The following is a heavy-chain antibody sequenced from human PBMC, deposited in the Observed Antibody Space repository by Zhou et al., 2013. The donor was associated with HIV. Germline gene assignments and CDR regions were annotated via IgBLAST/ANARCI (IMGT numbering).Heavy chain of an antibody. J-gene: IGHJ5*02. D-gene: IGHD3-10*01. V-gene: IGHV1-69*04. CDR1: GGTFSSYA. CDR3: ATGVYYYGSGSKGWFDP. CDR2: IIPILGIA. Sequence: QVQLVQSGAEVKKPGSSVKVSCKASGGTFSSYAISWVRQAPGQGLEWMGRIIPILGIANYAQKFQGRVTITADKSTSTAYMELSSLRSEDTAVYYCATGVYYYGSGSKGWFDPWGQGTLVTVSS.